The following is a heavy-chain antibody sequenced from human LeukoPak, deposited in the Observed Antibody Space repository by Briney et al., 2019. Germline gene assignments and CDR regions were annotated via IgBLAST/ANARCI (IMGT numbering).Heavy chain of an antibody. CDR2: ISYDGSNK. V-gene: IGHV3-30*03. D-gene: IGHD5/OR15-5a*01. Sequence: GGSLRLSCAASGFTFSSYGMHWVRQAPGKGLEWVALISYDGSNKYYADSVKGRFTISRDNSKNTLYLQMNSLRAEDTAVYYCASGSRFDYWGQGTLVTVSS. CDR1: GFTFSSYG. J-gene: IGHJ4*02. CDR3: ASGSRFDY.